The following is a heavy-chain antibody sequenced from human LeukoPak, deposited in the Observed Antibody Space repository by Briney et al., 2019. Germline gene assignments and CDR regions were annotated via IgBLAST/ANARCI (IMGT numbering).Heavy chain of an antibody. CDR3: ARASGLNYGFEY. V-gene: IGHV1-69*13. CDR2: IIPLFPIS. CDR1: GGSFRNHA. D-gene: IGHD5-18*01. Sequence: SVKVSCKASGGSFRNHAISWVRQAPGQGLEWMGGIIPLFPISKYAQRFQGRVTITADESTGTAYMELSSLSSEDTALYYCARASGLNYGFEYWGQGTLVTVSS. J-gene: IGHJ4*02.